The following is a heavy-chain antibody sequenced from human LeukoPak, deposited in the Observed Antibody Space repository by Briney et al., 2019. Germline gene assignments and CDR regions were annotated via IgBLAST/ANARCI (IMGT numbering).Heavy chain of an antibody. V-gene: IGHV4-34*01. Sequence: PSETLSLTCAVYGGSFSGYYWSWIRQPPGKGLEWIGEINHSGSTNYNPSLKSRVTISVDTSKNQFSLKLSSVTAADTAVYYCARDGGGMDVWGKGTTVTVSS. CDR2: INHSGST. CDR1: GGSFSGYY. CDR3: ARDGGGMDV. J-gene: IGHJ6*04. D-gene: IGHD3-16*01.